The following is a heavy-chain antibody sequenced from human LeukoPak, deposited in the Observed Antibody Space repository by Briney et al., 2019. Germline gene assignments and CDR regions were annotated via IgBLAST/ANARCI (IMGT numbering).Heavy chain of an antibody. Sequence: SETLSLTCAVSGYSISSGYYWGWIRQPPGKGLEWIGSIYHSGSTYYNPSLKSRVTISVDTSKNQFSLKLSSVTAADTAVYYCARRGGVRFLGWPFDYWGQGTLVTVSS. D-gene: IGHD3-3*01. CDR2: IYHSGST. CDR1: GYSISSGYY. V-gene: IGHV4-38-2*01. J-gene: IGHJ4*02. CDR3: ARRGGVRFLGWPFDY.